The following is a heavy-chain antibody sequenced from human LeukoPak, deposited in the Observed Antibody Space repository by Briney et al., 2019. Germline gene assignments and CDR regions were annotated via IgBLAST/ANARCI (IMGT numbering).Heavy chain of an antibody. J-gene: IGHJ2*01. Sequence: SETLSLTCAVYGGSFSGYYWSWIRQPPGKGLEWIGEINHSGSTNYNPSLMSRVTISVDTSKNQFSLKLSSVTAADTAVYYCARHRDGTSDLFDLWGRGTLVTVSS. CDR2: INHSGST. CDR1: GGSFSGYY. CDR3: ARHRDGTSDLFDL. D-gene: IGHD2-2*01. V-gene: IGHV4-34*01.